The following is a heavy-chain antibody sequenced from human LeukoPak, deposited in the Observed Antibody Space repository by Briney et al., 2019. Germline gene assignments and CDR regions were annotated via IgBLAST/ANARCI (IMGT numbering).Heavy chain of an antibody. Sequence: GGSLRLSCAASGFTFSSYGMHWVRQAPGKGLEWVAFIRYDGSNEYYADSVKGRFTISRDNSKNTLYLQMNSLGAEDTAVYYCAKMSPYQLLSDYWGQGTLVTVSS. CDR3: AKMSPYQLLSDY. J-gene: IGHJ4*02. CDR2: IRYDGSNE. CDR1: GFTFSSYG. V-gene: IGHV3-30*02. D-gene: IGHD2-2*01.